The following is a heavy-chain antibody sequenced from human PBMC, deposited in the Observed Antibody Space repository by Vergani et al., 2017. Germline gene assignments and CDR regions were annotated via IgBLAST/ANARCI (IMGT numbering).Heavy chain of an antibody. CDR2: IYYSGST. Sequence: QLQLQESGPGLVKPSETLSLICTVSGGSINPSSSFWGWIRQSPGKGLEWIGYIYYSGSTYYNPSLKSRVTISVDTSKNQFSLKLSSVTAADTAVYYCARESSSWYGAQHWGQGTLVTVSS. CDR1: GGSINPSSSF. CDR3: ARESSSWYGAQH. D-gene: IGHD6-13*01. J-gene: IGHJ1*01. V-gene: IGHV4-30-4*08.